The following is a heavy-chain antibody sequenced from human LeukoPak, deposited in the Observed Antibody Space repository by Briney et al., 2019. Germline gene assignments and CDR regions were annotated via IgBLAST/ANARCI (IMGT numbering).Heavy chain of an antibody. CDR1: GYTFTGYY. V-gene: IGHV1-2*06. J-gene: IGHJ4*02. CDR2: INPNSGGT. D-gene: IGHD6-19*01. Sequence: ASVKVSCKASGYTFTGYYMHWVRQAPGQGLEWMGRINPNSGGTNYAQKFQGRVTMTRDTSISTAYMELSRLRSDDTAVHYCARDRAVAGTGDFDFWGQGTLVTVSS. CDR3: ARDRAVAGTGDFDF.